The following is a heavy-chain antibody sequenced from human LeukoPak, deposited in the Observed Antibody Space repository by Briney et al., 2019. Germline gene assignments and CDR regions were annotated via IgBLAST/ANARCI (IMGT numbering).Heavy chain of an antibody. V-gene: IGHV3-23*01. Sequence: GGSLRLSCAASGFTFSSYAMTWVRQAPGKGLEWVSIISGSGGSTSYADSVKGRFTISRDNSKNALYLQMNSLRAEDTALYYCAKPYSGTILTGWFDPWGQGTLVTVSS. D-gene: IGHD3-9*01. CDR2: ISGSGGST. CDR3: AKPYSGTILTGWFDP. J-gene: IGHJ5*02. CDR1: GFTFSSYA.